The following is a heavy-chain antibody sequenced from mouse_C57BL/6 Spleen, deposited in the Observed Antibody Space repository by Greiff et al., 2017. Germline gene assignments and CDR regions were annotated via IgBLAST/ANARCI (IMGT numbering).Heavy chain of an antibody. CDR1: GYSFTDYN. D-gene: IGHD3-2*02. CDR2: IHPNYGTT. J-gene: IGHJ3*01. Sequence: EVQLVESGPELVKPGASVKISCKASGYSFTDYNMNWVKQSHGKSLEWIGVIHPNYGTTSYNQKFKGKATLTVEQSSSTAYMQLNSLTSEESAVYYCARSSSGWFAYWGQGTLVTVSA. CDR3: ARSSSGWFAY. V-gene: IGHV1-39*01.